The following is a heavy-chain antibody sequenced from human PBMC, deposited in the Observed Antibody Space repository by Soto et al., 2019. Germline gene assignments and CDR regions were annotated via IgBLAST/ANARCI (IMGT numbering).Heavy chain of an antibody. CDR2: IYYSGST. V-gene: IGHV4-59*01. CDR3: ASSTSYGDLSTVGMDV. Sequence: SETLSLTCTVSGGSISSYYWSWIRQPPGKGLEWIGYIYYSGSTNYNPSLKSRVTISVDTSKNQFSLKLSSVTAADTAVYYCASSTSYGDLSTVGMDVWGQGTTVTVSS. J-gene: IGHJ6*02. D-gene: IGHD4-17*01. CDR1: GGSISSYY.